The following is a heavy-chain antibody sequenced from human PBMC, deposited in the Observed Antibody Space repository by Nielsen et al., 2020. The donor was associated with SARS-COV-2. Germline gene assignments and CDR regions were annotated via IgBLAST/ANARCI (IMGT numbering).Heavy chain of an antibody. CDR2: VFQSGST. V-gene: IGHV4-38-2*02. CDR3: AREDSSVSKEDSSDAFDI. J-gene: IGHJ3*02. D-gene: IGHD3-22*01. Sequence: WIRQPPGKGLEWIGSVFQSGSTYYNVSLESRVTISVDTSRNQFSLRLTSVTAADTAVYYCAREDSSVSKEDSSDAFDIWGQGTMVAVSS.